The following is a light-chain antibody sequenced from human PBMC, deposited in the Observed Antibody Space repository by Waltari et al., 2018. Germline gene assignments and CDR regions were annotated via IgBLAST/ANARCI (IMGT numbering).Light chain of an antibody. CDR2: GAS. J-gene: IGKJ1*01. Sequence: EIVLTQSPGTLFLSPGEGATLSCRASQSVSRTLAWYQQKPGHAPRLLIYGASRRATGIPDRFSGSGSGTDFSLTISRLEPEDSAVYYCQHYVALPETFGQGTKVEIK. CDR3: QHYVALPET. V-gene: IGKV3-20*01. CDR1: QSVSRT.